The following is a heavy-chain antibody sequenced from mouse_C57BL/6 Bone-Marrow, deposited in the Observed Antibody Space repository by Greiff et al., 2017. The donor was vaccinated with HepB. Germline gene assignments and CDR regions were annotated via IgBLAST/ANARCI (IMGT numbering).Heavy chain of an antibody. CDR3: ARGGGRLWDY. CDR2: IYPGSGNT. J-gene: IGHJ2*01. D-gene: IGHD1-2*01. CDR1: GYTFTDYY. V-gene: IGHV1-76*01. Sequence: QVQLKESGAELVRPGASVKLSCKASGYTFTDYYINWVKQRPGQGLEWIARIYPGSGNTYYNEKFKGKATLTAEKSSSTADMQLSSLTSEYSAVYFCARGGGRLWDYWGQGTTLTVSS.